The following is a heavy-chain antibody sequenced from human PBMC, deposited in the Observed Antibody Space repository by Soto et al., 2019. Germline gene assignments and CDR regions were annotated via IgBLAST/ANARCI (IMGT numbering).Heavy chain of an antibody. CDR2: IIPIFGTA. V-gene: IGHV1-69*01. D-gene: IGHD2-21*02. CDR3: ATLRVVVTDYPGSPAGTFDY. CDR1: GGTFSSYA. J-gene: IGHJ4*02. Sequence: QVQLVQSGAEVKKPGSSVKVSCKASGGTFSSYAISWVRQAPGQGLEWMGGIIPIFGTANYAQKFQGRVTITADEATSTAYMELGSLRSEDTAVYYCATLRVVVTDYPGSPAGTFDYWGQGTLVTVSS.